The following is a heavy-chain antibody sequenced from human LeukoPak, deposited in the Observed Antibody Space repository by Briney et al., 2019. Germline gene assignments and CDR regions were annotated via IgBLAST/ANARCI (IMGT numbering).Heavy chain of an antibody. CDR2: IYYSGST. V-gene: IGHV4-59*08. J-gene: IGHJ4*02. Sequence: SETLSLTCTVSGGSISSYYWSWIRQPPGKGLEWIGYIYYSGSTNYNPSLKCRVTISVDTSKKQFSLKLSSVTAADTAVYYCARGYSSSSGRPDYWGLGTLVTVSS. D-gene: IGHD6-6*01. CDR3: ARGYSSSSGRPDY. CDR1: GGSISSYY.